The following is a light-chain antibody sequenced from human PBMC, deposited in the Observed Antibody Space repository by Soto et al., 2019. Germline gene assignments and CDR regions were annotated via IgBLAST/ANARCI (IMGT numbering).Light chain of an antibody. V-gene: IGLV2-14*01. J-gene: IGLJ1*01. CDR1: NSDVGGYDY. CDR3: SSYTSSSTYV. CDR2: EVS. Sequence: QSALTQPASVSGSPGQSITISYTGTNSDVGGYDYVSWYQQHPGKAPKLVIFEVSNRPSGVSNRFSGSKSDNTASLTISGLQAEDEADYYCSSYTSSSTYVFGTGTKLTVL.